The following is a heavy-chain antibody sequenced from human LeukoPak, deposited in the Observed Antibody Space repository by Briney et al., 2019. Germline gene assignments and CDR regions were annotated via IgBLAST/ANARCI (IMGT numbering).Heavy chain of an antibody. CDR1: GGSFSGYY. J-gene: IGHJ5*02. Sequence: SETLSLTCAVYGGSFSGYYWSWIRQPPGKGLEWIGEVNHSGSTNYNPSLKSRVTISVDTSKNQFSLKLSSVTAAGTAVYYCARRPSITMIVVVNNWFDPWGQGTLVTVSS. CDR2: VNHSGST. V-gene: IGHV4-34*01. D-gene: IGHD3-22*01. CDR3: ARRPSITMIVVVNNWFDP.